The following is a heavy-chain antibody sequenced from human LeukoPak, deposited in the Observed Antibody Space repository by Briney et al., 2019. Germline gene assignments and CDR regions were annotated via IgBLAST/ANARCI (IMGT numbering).Heavy chain of an antibody. D-gene: IGHD7-27*01. CDR1: GFTFSSYG. J-gene: IGHJ3*02. V-gene: IGHV3-30*18. CDR3: AKLPTFPGEDVFDI. Sequence: GGSLRLSCVASGFTFSSYGIHWVRQAPGKGLEWVAVISYDGSNEYYADSVKGRFTISRDNSKNTLYLQMNSLRSEDTALYYCAKLPTFPGEDVFDIWGQGTMVTV. CDR2: ISYDGSNE.